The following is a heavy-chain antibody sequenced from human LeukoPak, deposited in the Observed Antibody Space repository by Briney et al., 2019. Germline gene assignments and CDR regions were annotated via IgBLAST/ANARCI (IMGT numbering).Heavy chain of an antibody. Sequence: GASVKVSCKASGYTFTDYNIHWVRQAPGQGLEWMGWISPNSGGTNYAQKFQGRVTMTRDTSISTAYMELSRLRSDDTAVYYCARDGGYSGYDGFDPWGQGTLVTVSS. CDR2: ISPNSGGT. CDR1: GYTFTDYN. J-gene: IGHJ5*02. D-gene: IGHD5-12*01. CDR3: ARDGGYSGYDGFDP. V-gene: IGHV1-2*02.